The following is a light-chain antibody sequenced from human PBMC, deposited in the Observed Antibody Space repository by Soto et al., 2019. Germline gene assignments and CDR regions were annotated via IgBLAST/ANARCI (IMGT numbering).Light chain of an antibody. Sequence: QPVLTQPPSVSGAPGQRVTISFTGSSSNIGAGYDVHWYQQLPGTAPKLPIYGNNNRPSGVPDRFSGSKSGTSASLAITALLGEDEADYYCQSYDSSRSGRVVFGGGTKVTVL. CDR1: SSNIGAGYD. V-gene: IGLV1-40*01. CDR2: GNN. CDR3: QSYDSSRSGRVV. J-gene: IGLJ2*01.